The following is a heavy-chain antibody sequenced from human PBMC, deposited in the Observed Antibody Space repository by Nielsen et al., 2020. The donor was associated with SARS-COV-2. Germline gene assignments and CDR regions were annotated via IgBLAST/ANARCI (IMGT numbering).Heavy chain of an antibody. Sequence: SLKISCAASGFTFDDYAMHWVRQAPGKGLEWVSGISWNSGSIGYADSVKGRFTISRDNAKNSLYLQMNSLRAEDTALYYCAKDLDGDSDYWGQGTLVTVSS. CDR1: GFTFDDYA. CDR2: ISWNSGSI. J-gene: IGHJ4*02. V-gene: IGHV3-9*01. CDR3: AKDLDGDSDY. D-gene: IGHD4-17*01.